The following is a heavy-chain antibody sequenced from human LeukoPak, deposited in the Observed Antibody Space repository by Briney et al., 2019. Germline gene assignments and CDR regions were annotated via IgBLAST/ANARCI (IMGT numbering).Heavy chain of an antibody. J-gene: IGHJ4*01. CDR3: AKDLPGACDY. D-gene: IGHD1-26*01. V-gene: IGHV3-66*01. Sequence: GGSLRLSCAASEFSFGSNYMTWVRQAPGKGLEWVSPIYSGGSTSYADSVKRSWSISRDNAKNSPHLQMNTLRGEDTAAYYSAKDLPGACDYWG. CDR2: IYSGGST. CDR1: EFSFGSNY.